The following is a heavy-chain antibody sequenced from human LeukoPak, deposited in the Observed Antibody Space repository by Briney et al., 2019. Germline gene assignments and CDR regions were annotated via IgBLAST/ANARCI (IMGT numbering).Heavy chain of an antibody. Sequence: GGSLRLSCAAAGFTFSNYWMHWVRQAPGKGLVWVSRIKGDGRTNYADSVKGRFTISRDNAKNTVSLQMNSLRAEDTGVYYCARAPSEIGGYYPEYFRHWGQGTLVTVSS. CDR3: ARAPSEIGGYYPEYFRH. CDR2: IKGDGRT. CDR1: GFTFSNYW. J-gene: IGHJ1*01. V-gene: IGHV3-74*01. D-gene: IGHD3-22*01.